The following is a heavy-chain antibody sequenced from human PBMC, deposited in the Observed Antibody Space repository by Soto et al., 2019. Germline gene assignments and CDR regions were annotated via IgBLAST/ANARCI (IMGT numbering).Heavy chain of an antibody. CDR3: TTGLPNYSDYDFTQYYYYMDV. CDR2: IKSKTDGGTT. V-gene: IGHV3-15*01. CDR1: GFTFSNAW. Sequence: EVQLVESGGGLVKPGGSLRLSCAASGFTFSNAWMSWVRQAPGKELEWVGRIKSKTDGGTTDYAAPVKGRFTISRDDSKNTLYLQMNSLKTEDTAVYYCTTGLPNYSDYDFTQYYYYMDVWCKGTTVTVSS. J-gene: IGHJ6*03. D-gene: IGHD5-12*01.